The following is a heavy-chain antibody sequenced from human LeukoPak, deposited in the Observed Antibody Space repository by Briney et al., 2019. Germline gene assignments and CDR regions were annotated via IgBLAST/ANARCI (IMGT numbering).Heavy chain of an antibody. J-gene: IGHJ4*02. V-gene: IGHV3-7*01. CDR1: GFTHSRYW. CDR2: IRQEGSEK. Sequence: GGSLTLSCLASGFTHSRYWMSWVGQAAGEGVEWVGNIRQEGSEKYYVDSVRGRFTTSRDNAKNSLYLQMNSLSAEDTAVYYCSRDLSVVVAYVDYWGQGTLVTVSS. CDR3: SRDLSVVVAYVDY. D-gene: IGHD3-22*01.